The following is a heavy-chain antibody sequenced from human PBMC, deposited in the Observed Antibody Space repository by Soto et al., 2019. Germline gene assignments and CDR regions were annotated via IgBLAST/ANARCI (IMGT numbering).Heavy chain of an antibody. V-gene: IGHV4-4*02. Sequence: TLSLTCAVSGGSIRSNNWCSWVRQPPGKGLEWIGEIYHRGTTNYNPSLKSRVTISVNKAKNQFSLELTSVTAADTAVYYCSRGDYDSSGYDIWGQGTLVTVSS. CDR1: GGSIRSNNW. D-gene: IGHD3-22*01. J-gene: IGHJ4*02. CDR2: IYHRGTT. CDR3: SRGDYDSSGYDI.